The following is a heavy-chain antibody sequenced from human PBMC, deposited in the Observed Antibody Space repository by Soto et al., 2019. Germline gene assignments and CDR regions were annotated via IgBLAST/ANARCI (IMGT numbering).Heavy chain of an antibody. CDR3: ARATSWYALDY. CDR1: GGSISSYY. J-gene: IGHJ4*02. CDR2: IYYSGST. D-gene: IGHD2-2*01. V-gene: IGHV4-59*01. Sequence: SETLSLTCTVSGGSISSYYWSWIRQPPGKGLEWIGYIYYSGSTNYNPSLKSRVTISVDTSKNQFSLKLSSVTAADTAVYYRARATSWYALDYWGQGTLVTVSS.